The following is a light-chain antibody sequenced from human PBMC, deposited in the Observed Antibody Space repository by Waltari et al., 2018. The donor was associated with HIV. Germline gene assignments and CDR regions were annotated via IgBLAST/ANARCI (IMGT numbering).Light chain of an antibody. CDR1: SNDVGGYNY. V-gene: IGLV2-8*01. J-gene: IGLJ3*02. CDR2: EVS. CDR3: TSHTLTRILL. Sequence: QSALTQPPSASGSPGQSVTISCTGTSNDVGGYNYVSWYQQHPGKAPKRMIYEVSERPSGVPDRFSGSKSGNTASLTVSGLQAEDEADYYCTSHTLTRILLFGGGTRLTVL.